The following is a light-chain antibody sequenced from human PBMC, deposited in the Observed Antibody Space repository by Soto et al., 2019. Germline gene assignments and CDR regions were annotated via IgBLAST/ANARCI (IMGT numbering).Light chain of an antibody. Sequence: QSALTQPASVSGSPGQSITISCTGTSSDVGSYDLVSWYQHHSGKAPKIIIYEVNKRPSGISDRFSGSKSGNTAYLTISGLQAEDEADYFCCSFVRTNGLLFGGGTKLTVL. CDR3: CSFVRTNGLL. V-gene: IGLV2-23*02. CDR1: SSDVGSYDL. J-gene: IGLJ2*01. CDR2: EVN.